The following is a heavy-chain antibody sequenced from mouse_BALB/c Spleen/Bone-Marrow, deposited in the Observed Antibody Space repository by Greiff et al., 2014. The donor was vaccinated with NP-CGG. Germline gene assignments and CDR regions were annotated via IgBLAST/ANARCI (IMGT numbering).Heavy chain of an antibody. D-gene: IGHD2-4*01. CDR2: IGSGDSYT. Sequence: EVMLVESGGDLVRPGGSLKLSCAASGFTFSSYDMSWVRQTPDKRLEWVATIGSGDSYTYYPDSVKGRFTISRDNAKNTLYLQMSSLKSEDTAMYYCSRLSYDYDGAWFAYWGQGTLVTVSA. J-gene: IGHJ3*01. CDR1: GFTFSSYD. V-gene: IGHV5-6*01. CDR3: SRLSYDYDGAWFAY.